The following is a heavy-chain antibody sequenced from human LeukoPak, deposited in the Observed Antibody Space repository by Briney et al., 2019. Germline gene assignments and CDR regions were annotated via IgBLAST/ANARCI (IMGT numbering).Heavy chain of an antibody. CDR2: ISPGDGGA. CDR1: GYTFTNYY. D-gene: IGHD6-19*01. V-gene: IGHV1-46*01. Sequence: ASVKVSCKASGYTFTNYYMHWLRQAPGQGLEWMGIISPGDGGATYAQNFQGRVTMTRDTSTSTVYMELSSLRSVDTAVYYCARAAQSSSGGQKEDYWGQGTLVTVSS. CDR3: ARAAQSSSGGQKEDY. J-gene: IGHJ4*02.